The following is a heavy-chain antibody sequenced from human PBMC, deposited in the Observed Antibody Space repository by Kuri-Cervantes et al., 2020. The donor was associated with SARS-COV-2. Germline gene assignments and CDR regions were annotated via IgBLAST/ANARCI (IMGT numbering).Heavy chain of an antibody. Sequence: GESLKISCAASGFTFSSYWMHWVRQAPGKGLVWVSRINSDGSSTSYADSVKGRFTISRDNSKNSLYLQMNSLRTEDTALYYCAKDKVRQQLGPGAPYNWFDPWGQGTLVTVSS. CDR3: AKDKVRQQLGPGAPYNWFDP. D-gene: IGHD6-13*01. CDR2: INSDGSST. CDR1: GFTFSSYW. J-gene: IGHJ5*02. V-gene: IGHV3-74*01.